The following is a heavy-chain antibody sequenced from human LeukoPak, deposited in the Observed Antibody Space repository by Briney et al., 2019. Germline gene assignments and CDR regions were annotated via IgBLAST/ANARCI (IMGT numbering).Heavy chain of an antibody. CDR2: VNWNGAGT. J-gene: IGHJ4*02. V-gene: IGHV3-20*04. Sequence: PGGSLRLSCAASGFGFDDYGMGWVRQVPGKRLEWVSGVNWNGAGTGYADSVKGRFTISRDNAKNSLHLQMNSLRVEDTALYYCARYDYSNYVGYYDHWGQGILVTVSS. D-gene: IGHD4-11*01. CDR1: GFGFDDYG. CDR3: ARYDYSNYVGYYDH.